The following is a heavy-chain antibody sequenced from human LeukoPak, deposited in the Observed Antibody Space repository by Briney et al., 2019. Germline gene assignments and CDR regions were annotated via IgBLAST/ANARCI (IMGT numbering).Heavy chain of an antibody. V-gene: IGHV3-7*01. CDR2: IKQDGSAQ. CDR1: GFTLSYYW. D-gene: IGHD5-24*01. J-gene: IGHJ4*02. CDR3: ARNRGWLQFDS. Sequence: GGSLRLSCAASGFTLSYYWMSWVRQAPGKGLEWVANIKQDGSAQYYVGSVEGRFTISRDNAKNSLYLQMNSLRAEDTAVYYCARNRGWLQFDSWGRGTLVTVSS.